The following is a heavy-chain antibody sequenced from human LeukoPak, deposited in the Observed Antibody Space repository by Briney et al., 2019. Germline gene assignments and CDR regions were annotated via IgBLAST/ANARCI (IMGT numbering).Heavy chain of an antibody. D-gene: IGHD2-2*01. V-gene: IGHV4-39*01. CDR3: ARGGYCSSTSCYVVNNYYYYYMDV. Sequence: PSETLSLTCTVSGGSISSSSYYWGWIRQPPGRGLEWIGSIYYSGSTYYNPSLKSRVTISVDTSKNQFSLKLSSVTAADTAVYYCARGGYCSSTSCYVVNNYYYYYMDVWGKGTTVTVSS. CDR1: GGSISSSSYY. J-gene: IGHJ6*03. CDR2: IYYSGST.